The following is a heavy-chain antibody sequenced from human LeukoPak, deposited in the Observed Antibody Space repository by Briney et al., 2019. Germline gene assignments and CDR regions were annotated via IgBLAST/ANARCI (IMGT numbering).Heavy chain of an antibody. CDR2: IHYSGST. Sequence: SETLFLTCTVSGGSISSGSYYWGWIRQSPGKGLEWIESIHYSGSTYYNPSLKSRVTISVDTSKNQFSLKLSSVTAADTAVYYCARVSVRKVGVVKRYYYYGMDVWGQGTTVTVSS. CDR1: GGSISSGSYY. J-gene: IGHJ6*02. D-gene: IGHD3-3*01. V-gene: IGHV4-39*07. CDR3: ARVSVRKVGVVKRYYYYGMDV.